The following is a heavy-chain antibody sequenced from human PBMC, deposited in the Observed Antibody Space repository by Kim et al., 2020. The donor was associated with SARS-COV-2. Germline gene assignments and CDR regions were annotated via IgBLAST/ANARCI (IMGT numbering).Heavy chain of an antibody. Sequence: SVKVSCKASGGTFSSYAISWVRQAPGQGLEWMGGIIPIFGTANYAQKFQGRVTITADESTSTAYMELSSLRSEDTAVYCCARAAVGGYSYGYRYYYMDDWGKGTTVTGSS. CDR2: IIPIFGTA. J-gene: IGHJ6*03. CDR1: GGTFSSYA. D-gene: IGHD5-18*01. CDR3: ARAAVGGYSYGYRYYYMDD. V-gene: IGHV1-69*13.